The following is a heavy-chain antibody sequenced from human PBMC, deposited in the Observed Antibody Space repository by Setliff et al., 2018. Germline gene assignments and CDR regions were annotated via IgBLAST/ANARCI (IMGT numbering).Heavy chain of an antibody. Sequence: GASVKVSCKASGYIFTSYGFSWVRQAPGQGLEWMGWISTYNGKTNYAQKFQGRVTMTTDTSTSTAYMELRSLRSDDTAVYYCARDLDYQYYYDSRGRDAFDIWGQGTMVTVSS. D-gene: IGHD3-22*01. J-gene: IGHJ3*02. CDR3: ARDLDYQYYYDSRGRDAFDI. CDR2: ISTYNGKT. V-gene: IGHV1-18*01. CDR1: GYIFTSYG.